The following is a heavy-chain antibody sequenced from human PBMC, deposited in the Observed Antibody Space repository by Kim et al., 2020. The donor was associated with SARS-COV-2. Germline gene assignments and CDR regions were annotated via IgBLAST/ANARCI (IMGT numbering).Heavy chain of an antibody. CDR3: AGDYLDYGDYEGGFDY. J-gene: IGHJ4*02. Sequence: SVKARFTIAQDNAKNSLYLQKNSLRAEDTALYYCAGDYLDYGDYEGGFDYWGQGTLVTVSS. D-gene: IGHD4-17*01. V-gene: IGHV3-20*03.